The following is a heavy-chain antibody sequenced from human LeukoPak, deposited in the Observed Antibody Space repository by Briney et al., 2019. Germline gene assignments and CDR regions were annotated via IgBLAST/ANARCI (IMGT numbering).Heavy chain of an antibody. CDR1: GFTVSSHY. CDR3: AREDTGDLAFDY. J-gene: IGHJ4*02. D-gene: IGHD1-1*01. Sequence: GGSLRLSCAASGFTVSSHYMTWVRQAPGRGLEWVSVIYRDGKTYYADSVKGRFTISRDNSQNTLYLQMNSLKTEDTAVYYCAREDTGDLAFDYWGQGTLVTVSS. CDR2: IYRDGKT. V-gene: IGHV3-66*02.